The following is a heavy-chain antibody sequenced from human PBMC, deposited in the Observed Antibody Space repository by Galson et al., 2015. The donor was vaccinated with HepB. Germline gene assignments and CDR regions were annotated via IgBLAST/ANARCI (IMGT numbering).Heavy chain of an antibody. J-gene: IGHJ4*02. CDR1: GGTYTSYY. Sequence: SVKVSCKASGGTYTSYYLHWVRQAPGQGLEWMGTINPSGGRITYAQKFQGRVTMTRDTSTSTVYMELSSLRSEDTAVYYCARERHSGSYSPDYWGQGTLVTVSS. CDR3: ARERHSGSYSPDY. D-gene: IGHD1-26*01. V-gene: IGHV1-46*01. CDR2: INPSGGRI.